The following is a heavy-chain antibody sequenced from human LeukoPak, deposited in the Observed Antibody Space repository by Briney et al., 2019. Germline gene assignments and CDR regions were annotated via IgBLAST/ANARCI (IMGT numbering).Heavy chain of an antibody. CDR3: AVTIFGVVTFDY. CDR1: GGSFSGYY. J-gene: IGHJ4*02. V-gene: IGHV4-34*01. Sequence: SETLSLTCAVYGGSFSGYYWSWIRQPPGKGLERIGEINHSGSTNYNPSLKSRVTISVDTSKNQFSLKLSSVTAADTAVYYCAVTIFGVVTFDYWGQGTLVTVSS. CDR2: INHSGST. D-gene: IGHD3-3*01.